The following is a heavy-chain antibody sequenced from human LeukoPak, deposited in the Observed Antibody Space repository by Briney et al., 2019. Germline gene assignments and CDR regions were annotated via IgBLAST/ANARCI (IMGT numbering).Heavy chain of an antibody. Sequence: GGSLRLSCAASGLTFSSYSMNWVRQAPGKGLEWVSSISSSSYYTHYADSVKGRFTISRDNAKNSLYLQMNSLRAEDTAIYYCATYRQVLLPFESWGQGTLVTVSS. CDR1: GLTFSSYS. D-gene: IGHD2-8*02. CDR3: ATYRQVLLPFES. CDR2: ISSSSYYT. J-gene: IGHJ4*02. V-gene: IGHV3-21*04.